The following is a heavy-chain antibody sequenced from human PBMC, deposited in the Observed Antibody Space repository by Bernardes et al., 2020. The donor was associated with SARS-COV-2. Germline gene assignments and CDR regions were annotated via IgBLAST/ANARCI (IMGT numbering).Heavy chain of an antibody. Sequence: GGSLRLSCAASGFTFRSSGMHWVRQDPGPGLAWVAVISYDGRNQYYADSVKGRFTISRDNSKNTLYLQMNSLRAEDTAVYYCATPRRYYDSSGTFDYWGQGTLVTVSS. V-gene: IGHV3-30*03. J-gene: IGHJ4*02. CDR2: ISYDGRNQ. D-gene: IGHD3-22*01. CDR1: GFTFRSSG. CDR3: ATPRRYYDSSGTFDY.